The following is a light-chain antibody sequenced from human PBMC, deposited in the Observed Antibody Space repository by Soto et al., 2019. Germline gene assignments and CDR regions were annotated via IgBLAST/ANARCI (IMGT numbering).Light chain of an antibody. Sequence: QSALTQPPSASGSPGQSVTISCTGTSSDVGSYNYVSWYQQHPGKAPKIMIYEVSKRPSGVPDRFSGSKSGNTASLTVSGLQAEDEADYYCSSYAGSNNFNVVFGGGSKLTVL. V-gene: IGLV2-8*01. J-gene: IGLJ2*01. CDR1: SSDVGSYNY. CDR2: EVS. CDR3: SSYAGSNNFNVV.